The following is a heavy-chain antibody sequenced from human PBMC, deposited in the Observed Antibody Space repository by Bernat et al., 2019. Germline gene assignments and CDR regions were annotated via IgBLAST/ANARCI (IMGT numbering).Heavy chain of an antibody. Sequence: EVQLLESGGGLVQPGGSLRLSCAASGFTFSSHGMTWVRHAPGKGLEWVSAISGSGDTTNYADSVKGRFTISRDNSKNMLYLQMNSLRAEDTAVYFCARGLYTSSWGDFDYWGQGTLVTVSS. J-gene: IGHJ4*02. CDR3: ARGLYTSSWGDFDY. V-gene: IGHV3-23*01. CDR2: ISGSGDTT. CDR1: GFTFSSHG. D-gene: IGHD6-13*01.